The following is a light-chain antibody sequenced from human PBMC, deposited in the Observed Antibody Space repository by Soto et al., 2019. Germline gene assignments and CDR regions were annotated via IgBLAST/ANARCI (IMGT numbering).Light chain of an antibody. CDR1: SSNIGSNT. Sequence: QSVLTQPPSASGTPGQRVTISCSGSSSNIGSNTVNWYQQLPGTAPKRLIYRNNQRPSGVPDRFSGTKSGTSASLAISGLQSDDEAYYYCAAWDDSLNGHWVFGGGTKVTVL. CDR2: RNN. V-gene: IGLV1-44*01. CDR3: AAWDDSLNGHWV. J-gene: IGLJ3*02.